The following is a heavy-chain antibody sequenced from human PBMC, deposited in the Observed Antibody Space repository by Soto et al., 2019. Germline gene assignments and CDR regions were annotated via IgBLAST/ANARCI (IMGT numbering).Heavy chain of an antibody. CDR3: ARGRWYYDSSGCAEYFQH. CDR1: GGSFSGYY. Sequence: QVQLQQWGAGLLKPSETLSLTCAVYGGSFSGYYWSWIRQPPGKGLEWIGEINHSGSTNYNPSLKSRVTISVDTSKNQFSLKLSSVTAADTAVYYCARGRWYYDSSGCAEYFQHWGQGTLVTVSS. D-gene: IGHD3-22*01. CDR2: INHSGST. J-gene: IGHJ1*01. V-gene: IGHV4-34*01.